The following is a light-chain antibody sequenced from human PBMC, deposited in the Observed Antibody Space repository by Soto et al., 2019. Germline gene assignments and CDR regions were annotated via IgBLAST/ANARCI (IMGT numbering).Light chain of an antibody. V-gene: IGKV3D-15*01. CDR2: DAS. CDR1: QSVSSY. CDR3: PHYNSYSEA. Sequence: LVMPQSPATLSVSPGERATLSCRASQSVSSYLAWYQQKPGQAPRLLIYDASNRATGVPARFSGSGSGTDFTLTISSLQPDDFATYYCPHYNSYSEAFGQGTKVDI. J-gene: IGKJ1*01.